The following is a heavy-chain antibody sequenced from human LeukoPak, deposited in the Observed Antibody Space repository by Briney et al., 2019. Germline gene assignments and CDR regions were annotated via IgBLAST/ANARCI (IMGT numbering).Heavy chain of an antibody. V-gene: IGHV1-69*13. CDR1: GGTFSSYA. Sequence: GASVKLSCKASGGTFSSYAISWVRQAPGQGLEWVGGIIPIFGTANYAQKFQGRVTITADESTSTAYMELSSLRSEDTAVYYCARVYSLMDRAEYYFDSWGQGTLVTVSS. J-gene: IGHJ4*02. D-gene: IGHD2-21*01. CDR2: IIPIFGTA. CDR3: ARVYSLMDRAEYYFDS.